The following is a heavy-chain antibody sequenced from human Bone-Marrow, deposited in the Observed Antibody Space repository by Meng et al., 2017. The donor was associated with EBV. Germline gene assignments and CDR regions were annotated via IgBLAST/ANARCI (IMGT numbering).Heavy chain of an antibody. CDR1: GYNFTSYG. Sequence: QGQLAQSGAEVTRPGSSVNVSCKASGYNFTSYGISWVRQAPGQGLEWMGLISAYNGNTNYAQKLQGRVTMTTDTSTSTAYMELRSLRSDDTAVYYCARINCSGGSCYSPLWYWGQGTLVTVSS. V-gene: IGHV1-18*01. CDR3: ARINCSGGSCYSPLWY. D-gene: IGHD2-15*01. J-gene: IGHJ4*02. CDR2: ISAYNGNT.